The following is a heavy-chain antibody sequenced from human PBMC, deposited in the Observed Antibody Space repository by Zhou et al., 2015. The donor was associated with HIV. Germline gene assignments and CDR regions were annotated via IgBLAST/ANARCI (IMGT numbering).Heavy chain of an antibody. CDR3: TTDRGWYGLDV. CDR2: ISWNGAGQ. D-gene: IGHD2-15*01. J-gene: IGHJ6*02. Sequence: EVRLVESGGNLVQPGRSLRLSCAASGFNFLDYAMHWVRHAPGKGLEWVSGISWNGAGQGYADSVKGRFTISRDNARNSLYLQMNSLKTEDTAVYYCTTDRGWYGLDVWGQGTTVTVSS. CDR1: GFNFLDYA. V-gene: IGHV3-9*01.